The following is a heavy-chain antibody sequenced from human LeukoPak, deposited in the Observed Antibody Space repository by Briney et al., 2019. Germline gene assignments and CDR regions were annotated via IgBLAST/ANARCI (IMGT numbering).Heavy chain of an antibody. CDR2: IYTSGST. D-gene: IGHD3-3*01. J-gene: IGHJ3*02. V-gene: IGHV4-61*02. Sequence: SETLSLTCTVSGGSDSSGFYYWSWIRQPAGKGLEWIGRIYTSGSTNYNPSLKSRVTISVDTSKNQFSLKLRSVTATDTAVYYCARALDDAFDIWGQGTKVTVSS. CDR3: ARALDDAFDI. CDR1: GGSDSSGFYY.